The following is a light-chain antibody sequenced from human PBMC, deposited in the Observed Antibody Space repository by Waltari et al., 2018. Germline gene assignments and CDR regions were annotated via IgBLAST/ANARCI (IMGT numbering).Light chain of an antibody. V-gene: IGKV3-20*01. CDR2: GAS. CDR3: QQYGSSPIT. J-gene: IGKJ5*01. Sequence: DIVLTQSPGTLSLSPGERATLSCRVSQSVSSSYLAWYQQKPGQAPRLLIYGASTRDTGIPDRFSGSGSGTDFTLTISSLEPEDLAVYYCQQYGSSPITFGQGTRLEIK. CDR1: QSVSSSY.